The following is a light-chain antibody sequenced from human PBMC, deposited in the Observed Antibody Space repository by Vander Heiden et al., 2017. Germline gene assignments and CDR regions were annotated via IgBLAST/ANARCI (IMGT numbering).Light chain of an antibody. CDR3: QQYGSS. J-gene: IGKJ2*01. CDR2: GAC. Sequence: ELVLTQSTGPLSSSAGERATLSCRASQSFSSSYLAWYQQKPGQAPRLLIYGACSRATCIPDRFSGSWSGTDFTLTISRLELEDFAVYYCQQYGSSFGQGTKLEIK. V-gene: IGKV3-20*01. CDR1: QSFSSSY.